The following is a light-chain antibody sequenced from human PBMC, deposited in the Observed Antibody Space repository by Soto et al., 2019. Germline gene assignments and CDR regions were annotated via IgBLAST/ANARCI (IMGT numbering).Light chain of an antibody. Sequence: QSALTQPASMSGSPGQSITISCTGTSSDVGGYYPVSWFQQHTGKAPKLIIYEVHKRPSGVADRFSGSKSVNTASLTISGLQAADEAEYYCCSYTGGTTVFVFGTGTKLTVL. V-gene: IGLV2-23*02. J-gene: IGLJ1*01. CDR2: EVH. CDR1: SSDVGGYYP. CDR3: CSYTGGTTVFV.